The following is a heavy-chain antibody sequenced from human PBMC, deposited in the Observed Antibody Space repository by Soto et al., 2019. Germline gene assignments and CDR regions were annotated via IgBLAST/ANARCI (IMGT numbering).Heavy chain of an antibody. CDR1: GFTFSSYS. CDR3: ARDYPSGYDQTTVDLIGFDAFDI. CDR2: ISSSSSYI. D-gene: IGHD5-12*01. Sequence: GGSLRLSCAASGFTFSSYSMNWVRQAPGKGLEWVSSISSSSSYIYYADSVKGRFTISRDNAKNSLYLQMNSLRAEDTAVYYCARDYPSGYDQTTVDLIGFDAFDIWGQGTMVTVSS. V-gene: IGHV3-21*01. J-gene: IGHJ3*02.